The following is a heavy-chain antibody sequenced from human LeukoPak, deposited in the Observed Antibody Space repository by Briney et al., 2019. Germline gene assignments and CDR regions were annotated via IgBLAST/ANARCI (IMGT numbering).Heavy chain of an antibody. J-gene: IGHJ6*03. D-gene: IGHD3-3*01. Sequence: SETLSLTCAVYGGSFSGYYWSWIRQPPGKGLEWIGEINHSGSTNYNPSLKSRVTISVDTSKNQFSLKLSSVTAADTAVYYCARVYYDFWSGYYVSGSSYYYYMDVWGKGTTVTVSS. CDR1: GGSFSGYY. CDR2: INHSGST. V-gene: IGHV4-34*01. CDR3: ARVYYDFWSGYYVSGSSYYYYMDV.